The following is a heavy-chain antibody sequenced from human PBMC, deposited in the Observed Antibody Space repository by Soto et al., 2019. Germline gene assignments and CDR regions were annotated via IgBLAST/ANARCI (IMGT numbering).Heavy chain of an antibody. CDR1: GGTFSSYT. D-gene: IGHD4-17*01. V-gene: IGHV1-69*02. CDR2: IIPILGIA. J-gene: IGHJ4*02. Sequence: SVKVSCKASGGTFSSYTISWVRQAPGQGLEWMGRIIPILGIANYAQKFQGRVAITADNSTSTAYMELSSLRSEDTAVYYCARGPATTVTTVIDYWGQGTLVTV. CDR3: ARGPATTVTTVIDY.